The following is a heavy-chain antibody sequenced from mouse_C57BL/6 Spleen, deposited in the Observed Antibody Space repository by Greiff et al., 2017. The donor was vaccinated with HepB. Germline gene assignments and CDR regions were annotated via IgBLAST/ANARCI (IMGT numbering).Heavy chain of an antibody. Sequence: VQLQQSGAELARPGASVKLSCKASGYTFTSYGISWVKQRTGQGLEWIGEIYPRSGNTYYNEKFKGKATLTADKSSSTAYMELRSLTSEDSAVYFCASPHYYGSRDYAMDYWGQGTSVTVSS. J-gene: IGHJ4*01. CDR1: GYTFTSYG. V-gene: IGHV1-81*01. CDR2: IYPRSGNT. D-gene: IGHD1-1*01. CDR3: ASPHYYGSRDYAMDY.